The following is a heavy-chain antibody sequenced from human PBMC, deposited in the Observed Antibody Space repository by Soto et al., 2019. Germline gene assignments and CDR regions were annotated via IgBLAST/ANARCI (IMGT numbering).Heavy chain of an antibody. D-gene: IGHD4-17*01. CDR2: IYPSDSDT. CDR3: ARVYGARFDY. J-gene: IGHJ4*02. CDR1: GYSFTTNW. Sequence: PGASLKISCKGSGYSFTTNWIGWVRQMPGKGLEWMGIIYPSDSDTRYSPSFQGQVTISADKSISTAYLQWSSLKASDTAMYYCARVYGARFDYWGQGSLVTVSS. V-gene: IGHV5-51*01.